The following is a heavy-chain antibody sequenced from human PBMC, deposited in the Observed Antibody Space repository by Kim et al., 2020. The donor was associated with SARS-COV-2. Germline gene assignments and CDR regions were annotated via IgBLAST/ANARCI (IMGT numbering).Heavy chain of an antibody. Sequence: GESVKGRFTTSRDNSKNTLYLKMNSLRAEDTAGYYCAKDRTTGTTLGDYWGQGTLGTVSS. V-gene: IGHV3-30*02. CDR3: AKDRTTGTTLGDY. J-gene: IGHJ4*02. D-gene: IGHD1-1*01.